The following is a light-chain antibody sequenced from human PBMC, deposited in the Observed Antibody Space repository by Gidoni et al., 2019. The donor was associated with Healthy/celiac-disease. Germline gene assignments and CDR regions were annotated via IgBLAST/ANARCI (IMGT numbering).Light chain of an antibody. CDR3: AAWDDSLNAHVV. CDR1: SSNIGSNT. J-gene: IGLJ2*01. Sequence: QSVMTQPTSAYGTPGQKVPISFSGSSSNIGSNTVNVYQQCPGTAPKLNIYSNIQRPSGVPDRFSGSKSGTSASLAISGLQSEDEADYYCAAWDDSLNAHVVFGGGTKLTVL. V-gene: IGLV1-44*01. CDR2: SNI.